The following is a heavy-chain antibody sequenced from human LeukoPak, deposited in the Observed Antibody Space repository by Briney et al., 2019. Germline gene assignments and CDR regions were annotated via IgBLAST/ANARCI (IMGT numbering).Heavy chain of an antibody. CDR1: GGSISSYY. D-gene: IGHD5/OR15-5a*01. Sequence: SETLCLTCTVSGGSISSYYWSWIRQPPGKGLEWIGYIYYSGSTNYNPSLKSRVTISVDTSKNQFSLKLSSVTAADTAVYYCARGVSSVFNYYYYYYMDVWGKGTTVTVSS. J-gene: IGHJ6*03. V-gene: IGHV4-59*01. CDR2: IYYSGST. CDR3: ARGVSSVFNYYYYYYMDV.